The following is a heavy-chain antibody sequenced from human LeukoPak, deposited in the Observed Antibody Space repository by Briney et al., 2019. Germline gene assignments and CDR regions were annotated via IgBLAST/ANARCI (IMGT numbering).Heavy chain of an antibody. J-gene: IGHJ6*03. Sequence: SGGSLRLSCAASGFTFSNYAMSWVRQAPGKGLEWVSAISKSGGRTYYADSVKGRLTISRDNSKNTLYLQMNSLRAEDTAVYYCAKSRDYGDYYYYMDVWGKGTTVTISS. V-gene: IGHV3-23*01. CDR3: AKSRDYGDYYYYMDV. CDR1: GFTFSNYA. D-gene: IGHD4-17*01. CDR2: ISKSGGRT.